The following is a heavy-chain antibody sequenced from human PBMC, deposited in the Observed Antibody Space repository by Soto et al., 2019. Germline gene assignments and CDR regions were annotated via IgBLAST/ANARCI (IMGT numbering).Heavy chain of an antibody. CDR2: IYYSGST. CDR3: ATRAADYDFWSGYYSYYYYMDV. V-gene: IGHV4-59*08. D-gene: IGHD3-3*01. Sequence: SETLSLTCTVSGDSVSSYYGSWIRQPPGKGLEWIGYIYYSGSTNYNPSLKSRVTISVDTSKNQFSLKLSSVTAADTAVYYCATRAADYDFWSGYYSYYYYMDVWGKGTTVTVSS. J-gene: IGHJ6*03. CDR1: GDSVSSYY.